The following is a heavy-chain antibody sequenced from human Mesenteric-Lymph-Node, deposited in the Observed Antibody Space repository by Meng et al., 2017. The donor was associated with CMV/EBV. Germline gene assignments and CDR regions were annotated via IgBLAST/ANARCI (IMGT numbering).Heavy chain of an antibody. CDR3: ARDLYRFFDI. CDR2: IEQDGSDK. Sequence: GESLKISCAASGFTFSNYWMGWVRQAPGKGLEWVANIEQDGSDKYYVDSVKGRFTISRDNAENSLYLQMNSLRAEDTAVYFCARDLYRFFDIWGQGTVVTVSS. D-gene: IGHD2-2*02. J-gene: IGHJ3*02. CDR1: GFTFSNYW. V-gene: IGHV3-7*01.